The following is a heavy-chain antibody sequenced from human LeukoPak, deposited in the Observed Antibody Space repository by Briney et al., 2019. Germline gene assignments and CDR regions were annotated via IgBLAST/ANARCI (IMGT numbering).Heavy chain of an antibody. CDR1: GFTFSGYS. J-gene: IGHJ4*02. V-gene: IGHV3-21*01. D-gene: IGHD6-19*01. CDR2: ISSSSSYI. Sequence: PGGSLRLSCAASGFTFSGYSINWVRQAPGKGLEWVSSISSSSSYIYYADSVKGRFTISRDNAKNSLYLQMNSLRAEDTAVYYCARVALYSSGLFDYWGQGTLVTVSS. CDR3: ARVALYSSGLFDY.